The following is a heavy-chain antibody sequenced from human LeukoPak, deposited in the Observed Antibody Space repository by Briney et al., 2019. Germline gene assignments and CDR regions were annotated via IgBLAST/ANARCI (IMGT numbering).Heavy chain of an antibody. Sequence: SQTLSLTCTVSGNSISSGDYYWSWIRQPAGKGLEWIGRIYTSGSTNYNPSLKSRVTISGDTSKNQFSLRLSSVTAADTAVYYCARASYSYDISGWVPFDYWGQGTLVTVSS. D-gene: IGHD3-22*01. J-gene: IGHJ4*02. CDR1: GNSISSGDYY. V-gene: IGHV4-61*02. CDR3: ARASYSYDISGWVPFDY. CDR2: IYTSGST.